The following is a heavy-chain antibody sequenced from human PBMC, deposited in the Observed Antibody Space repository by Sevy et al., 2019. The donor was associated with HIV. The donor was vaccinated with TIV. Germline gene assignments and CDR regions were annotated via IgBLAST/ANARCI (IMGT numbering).Heavy chain of an antibody. Sequence: GGSLRLSCAASGFTFSDYYMSWIRQAPGKGLEWISFISSGTTYTKYADSVRGRFTISRDNSKNSLFLQMNSLRGDDTGIYYCARDRRNYGGQYFDYWGQGTLVTVSS. J-gene: IGHJ4*02. CDR3: ARDRRNYGGQYFDY. CDR2: ISSGTTYT. V-gene: IGHV3-11*06. CDR1: GFTFSDYY. D-gene: IGHD4-17*01.